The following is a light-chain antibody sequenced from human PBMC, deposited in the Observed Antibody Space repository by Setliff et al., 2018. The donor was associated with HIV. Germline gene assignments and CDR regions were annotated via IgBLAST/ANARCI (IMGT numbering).Light chain of an antibody. V-gene: IGLV2-23*01. Sequence: QSVLTQPASVSGSPGQSITISCTGTSSDVGSYNLVSWYQQHPGKAPKLMIYEDSKRPSGVSNRFSGSKSGNTASLTISGLQAEDEADYYCCSYAGSSTVVFGGGT. CDR3: CSYAGSSTVV. CDR1: SSDVGSYNL. CDR2: EDS. J-gene: IGLJ2*01.